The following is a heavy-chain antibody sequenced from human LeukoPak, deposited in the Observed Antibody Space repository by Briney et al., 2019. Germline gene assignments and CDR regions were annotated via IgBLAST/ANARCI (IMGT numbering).Heavy chain of an antibody. CDR2: LSSSSSTI. J-gene: IGHJ6*02. CDR1: GFTFSSYR. V-gene: IGHV3-48*01. CDR3: ARGSRIFGEVFYYGMDV. Sequence: GGSLRLSCAASGFTFSSYRMNWVRQAPGQGLEWVSCLSSSSSTIYYADSVKGRFTISRDNAKNSLYLQMNSLRAEDTAVYYCARGSRIFGEVFYYGMDVWGQGTTVTVSS. D-gene: IGHD3-3*01.